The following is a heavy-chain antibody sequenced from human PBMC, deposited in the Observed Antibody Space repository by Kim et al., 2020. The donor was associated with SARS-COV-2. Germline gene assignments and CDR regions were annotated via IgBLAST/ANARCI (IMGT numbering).Heavy chain of an antibody. CDR1: GPTFTNAW. D-gene: IGHD3-10*02. Sequence: GGSLRLSCAASGPTFTNAWMTWARQAPGKGLEWVAHITANGGGGGTLYAATVQGRFTISRDDSMNSLYLQMNSLKTEDTGVYYCSGTFFGFWGQGVLVT. V-gene: IGHV3-15*01. CDR3: SGTFFGF. CDR2: ITANGGGGGT. J-gene: IGHJ4*02.